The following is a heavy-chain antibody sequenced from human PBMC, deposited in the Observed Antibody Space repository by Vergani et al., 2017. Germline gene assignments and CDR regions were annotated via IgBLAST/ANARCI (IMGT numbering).Heavy chain of an antibody. CDR2: INPNSGGT. CDR1: GYTFTGYH. J-gene: IGHJ5*02. V-gene: IGHV1-2*02. CDR3: ARDGSYDFWSGYQGAYNWFDP. D-gene: IGHD3-3*01. Sequence: QVQLVQSGAEVKKPGASVKVSCKASGYTFTGYHMHWVRQAPGQGLEWMGWINPNSGGTNYAQKFQGRVTMTRDTSISTAYMELSRLRSDDTAVYYCARDGSYDFWSGYQGAYNWFDPWGQGTLVTVSS.